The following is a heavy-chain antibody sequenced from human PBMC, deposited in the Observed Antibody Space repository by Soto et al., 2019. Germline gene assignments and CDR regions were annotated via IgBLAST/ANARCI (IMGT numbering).Heavy chain of an antibody. D-gene: IGHD3-10*01. CDR1: GGSISSGGYY. V-gene: IGHV4-31*03. CDR2: TYYSGST. Sequence: QVQLQESGPGLVKPSQTLSLTCTVSGGSISSGGYYWSWIRQHPGKGLEWIGYTYYSGSTYYIPSVARRVTISVDTSKNEFCLKLSSVTAADTAVYYCARGGGSGSHDAFDIWGQGTMVTVSS. J-gene: IGHJ3*02. CDR3: ARGGGSGSHDAFDI.